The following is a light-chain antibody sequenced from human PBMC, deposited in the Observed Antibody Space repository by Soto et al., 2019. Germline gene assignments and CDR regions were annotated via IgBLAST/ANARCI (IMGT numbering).Light chain of an antibody. CDR1: QSVSSN. J-gene: IGKJ1*01. V-gene: IGKV3-15*01. CDR3: QQYGSSPTT. CDR2: GAS. Sequence: EIVMTQSPATLSVSPGERATLPCRASQSVSSNLAWYQQKPGQAPRLLIYGASTRATGIPARFSGSGSGTDFTLTISKLEPEDFAVYHCQQYGSSPTTFGQGTKGDIK.